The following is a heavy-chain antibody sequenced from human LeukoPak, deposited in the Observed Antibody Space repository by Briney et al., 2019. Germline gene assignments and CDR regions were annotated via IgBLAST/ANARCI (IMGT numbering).Heavy chain of an antibody. D-gene: IGHD2-21*02. Sequence: GASVKVSFKASGYTFTVYYMHWVRQAPGQGLEWMGWTNPNSGGTNYAQKVQGRVTMTRDTSISTAYMELSRLRSDDTAVYYCARDTDAPTPYCGGDCYSHIGYWGQGTLVTVSS. CDR2: TNPNSGGT. J-gene: IGHJ4*02. CDR1: GYTFTVYY. CDR3: ARDTDAPTPYCGGDCYSHIGY. V-gene: IGHV1-2*02.